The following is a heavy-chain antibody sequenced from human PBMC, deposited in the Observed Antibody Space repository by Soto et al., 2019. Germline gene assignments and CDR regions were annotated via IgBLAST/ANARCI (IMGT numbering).Heavy chain of an antibody. D-gene: IGHD3-10*02. V-gene: IGHV3-30*18. CDR3: EKGKGYYYAPGRHYAMDL. Sequence: GGSLRVSCAASGVTFGSYCMDCVRQAPCKGLEGVAVISYDGSNKYYADAVKGRFTISRDNAKDTLDLQMNSLRHEKTAAYFCEKGKGYYYAPGRHYAMDLSGPAPTLPGSS. CDR2: ISYDGSNK. J-gene: IGHJ6*02. CDR1: GVTFGSYC.